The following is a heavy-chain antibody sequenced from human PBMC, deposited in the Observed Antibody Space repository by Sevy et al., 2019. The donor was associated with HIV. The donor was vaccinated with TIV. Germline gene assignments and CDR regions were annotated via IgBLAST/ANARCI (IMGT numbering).Heavy chain of an antibody. D-gene: IGHD5-12*01. V-gene: IGHV3-30*18. CDR2: ISYDGSNK. J-gene: IGHJ4*02. Sequence: GGSLRLSCAASGFTFSSYGMHWVRQAPGKGLEWVAVISYDGSNKYYADSVKGRFTISRDNSKNTLYLQMNSLRAEDTAVYYCAKSGGDGYANFDYWGQGTLVTVSS. CDR1: GFTFSSYG. CDR3: AKSGGDGYANFDY.